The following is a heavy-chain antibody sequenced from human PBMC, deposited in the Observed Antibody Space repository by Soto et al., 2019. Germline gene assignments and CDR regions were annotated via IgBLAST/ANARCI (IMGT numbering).Heavy chain of an antibody. J-gene: IGHJ3*02. V-gene: IGHV4-34*01. Sequence: SETLSLTCAVYGGSFSGYYWSWIRQPPGKGLEWIGEINHSGSTNYNPSLKSRVTISVDMSKNQFSLKLSSVTAADTAVYYCARRHVTIFGGGAFDIWGQGTMVTVSS. CDR3: ARRHVTIFGGGAFDI. CDR1: GGSFSGYY. D-gene: IGHD3-3*01. CDR2: INHSGST.